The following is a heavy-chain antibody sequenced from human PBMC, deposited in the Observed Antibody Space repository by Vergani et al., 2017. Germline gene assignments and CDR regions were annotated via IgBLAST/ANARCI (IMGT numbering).Heavy chain of an antibody. CDR1: GFTFSSYS. V-gene: IGHV3-21*01. CDR2: ISSSSSYI. D-gene: IGHD2-15*01. J-gene: IGHJ4*02. Sequence: VQLVESGGGVVQPGRSLRLSCAASGFTFSSYSMNWVRQAPGKGLEWVSSISSSSSYIYYADSVKGRFTISRDNAKNSLYLQMNSLRAEDTAVYYCARDPVYCSGGSCYPYYFDYWGQGTLVTVSS. CDR3: ARDPVYCSGGSCYPYYFDY.